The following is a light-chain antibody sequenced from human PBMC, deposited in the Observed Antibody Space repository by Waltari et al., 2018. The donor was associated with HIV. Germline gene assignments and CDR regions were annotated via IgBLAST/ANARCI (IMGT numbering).Light chain of an antibody. Sequence: QLVLTQSPSASTSLGASVKLTCTVDREHRTYAIAWHHQQPDKGPRFLMRINFDGSHNKGDGIPDRFSGSSSGAERYLTISSLQSEDEGDYFCQTWDTGIWVFGGGTKLTVL. CDR2: INFDGSH. J-gene: IGLJ3*02. CDR1: REHRTYA. CDR3: QTWDTGIWV. V-gene: IGLV4-69*01.